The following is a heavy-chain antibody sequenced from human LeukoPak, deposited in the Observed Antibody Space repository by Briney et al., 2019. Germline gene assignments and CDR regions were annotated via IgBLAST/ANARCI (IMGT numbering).Heavy chain of an antibody. CDR3: ARPYYDFWSGYREPVYFDY. Sequence: SETLSLTCTVSGGSISSSSYYWGWIRQPPGKGLEWIGSIYYSGSTYYNPSLKSRVTISVDTSKNQFSLKLSSVTAADTAVYYCARPYYDFWSGYREPVYFDYWGQGTLVTVSS. V-gene: IGHV4-39*01. CDR2: IYYSGST. J-gene: IGHJ4*02. D-gene: IGHD3-3*01. CDR1: GGSISSSSYY.